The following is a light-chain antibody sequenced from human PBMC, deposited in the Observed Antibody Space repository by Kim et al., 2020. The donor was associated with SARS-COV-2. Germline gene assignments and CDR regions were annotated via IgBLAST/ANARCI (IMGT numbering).Light chain of an antibody. CDR3: SSYAGTDNLI. CDR1: SSDVGGYNH. CDR2: EVY. J-gene: IGLJ2*01. Sequence: SALTQPPSASGSPGQSVTLSYTGTSSDVGGYNHVAWYQQHPGKVPTLIIYEVYKRPSGVPDRFSGSKSGNTASLTVSGLQADDEADYYCSSYAGTDNLIFGGGTQLTVL. V-gene: IGLV2-8*01.